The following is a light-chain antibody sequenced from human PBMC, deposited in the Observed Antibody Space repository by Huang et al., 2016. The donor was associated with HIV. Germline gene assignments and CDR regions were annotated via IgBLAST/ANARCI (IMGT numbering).Light chain of an antibody. J-gene: IGKJ4*01. CDR2: AAS. CDR1: QSISSY. CDR3: QQSYSLLT. Sequence: DIQMTQSPSSLSASVGDRVTITCRASQSISSYLNWYQQKPGKAPKLLIYAASRLQGGVPSRFSGSGSGTDFTLTISSLQPEDFATYYCQQSYSLLTFGGGTKVEIK. V-gene: IGKV1-39*01.